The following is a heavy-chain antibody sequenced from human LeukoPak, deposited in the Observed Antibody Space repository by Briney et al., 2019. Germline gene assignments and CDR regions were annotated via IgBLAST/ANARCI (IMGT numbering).Heavy chain of an antibody. J-gene: IGHJ4*02. CDR3: ARQSISGSSLSYFDY. V-gene: IGHV4-59*01. CDR2: IHYSGST. D-gene: IGHD3-22*01. CDR1: GGSISSYH. Sequence: SETLSLTCTVSGGSISSYHWIWIRQPPGKGLEWIGYIHYSGSTNYNPSLTSRVTISVDTSKNQCSLKLSSVTAADTAVYYCARQSISGSSLSYFDYWGQGTLVNVSS.